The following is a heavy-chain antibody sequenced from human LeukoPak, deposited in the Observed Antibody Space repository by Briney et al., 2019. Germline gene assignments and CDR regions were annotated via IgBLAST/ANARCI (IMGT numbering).Heavy chain of an antibody. CDR1: GFTVSRNY. Sequence: GASLRPAWAASGFTVSRNYISSARQAPGKWLGWVAVIYRGGSTYYADSGKGRFTISRDNSKNTLYLQMNRRRAEDTAVYYCAGVWGRYWGQGTLVTVSS. J-gene: IGHJ4*02. V-gene: IGHV3-66*02. CDR3: AGVWGRY. D-gene: IGHD3-16*01. CDR2: IYRGGST.